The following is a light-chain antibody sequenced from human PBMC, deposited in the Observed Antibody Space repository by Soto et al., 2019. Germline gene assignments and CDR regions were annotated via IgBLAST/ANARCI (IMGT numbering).Light chain of an antibody. V-gene: IGLV1-44*01. CDR2: TNT. Sequence: QSVLTRPPSASGTPGQRVTISCSGSSSNVGGNPVNWYQHVPTTAPKLLIYTNTQRPSGVPDRFSGSKSGTSASLAISGLQSEDEADYYCASWDDSLNGPGFGTGTKV. J-gene: IGLJ1*01. CDR1: SSNVGGNP. CDR3: ASWDDSLNGPG.